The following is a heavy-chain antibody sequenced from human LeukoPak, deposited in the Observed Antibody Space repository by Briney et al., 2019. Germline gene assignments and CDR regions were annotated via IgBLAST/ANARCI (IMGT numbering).Heavy chain of an antibody. V-gene: IGHV3-21*01. CDR3: AREELESFDY. D-gene: IGHD1-1*01. J-gene: IGHJ4*02. CDR1: GFTFSRYS. CDR2: IGGSSSSI. Sequence: PGESLRLSCAASGFTFSRYSMNWVRQAPGKGLEWVSSIGGSSSSIYYADPVKGRFTISRDNAKNSLYLQMNSLRAEDTAIYYCAREELESFDYWGQGTLVTVSS.